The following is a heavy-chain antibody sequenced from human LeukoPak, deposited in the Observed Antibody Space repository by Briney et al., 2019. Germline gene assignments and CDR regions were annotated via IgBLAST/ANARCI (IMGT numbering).Heavy chain of an antibody. Sequence: DPSETLSLTCTVSGVSISSYYWSWIRQPPGKGLEWIGYIYYSGSTNYNPSLKSRVTISVDTSKNQFSLKLSSVTAADTAVYYCARVVMVVPAAIGYYFDYWGQGTLVTVSS. CDR3: ARVVMVVPAAIGYYFDY. D-gene: IGHD2-2*01. J-gene: IGHJ4*02. V-gene: IGHV4-59*01. CDR1: GVSISSYY. CDR2: IYYSGST.